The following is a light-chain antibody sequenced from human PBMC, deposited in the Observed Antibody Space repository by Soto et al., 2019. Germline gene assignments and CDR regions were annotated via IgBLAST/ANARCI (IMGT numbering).Light chain of an antibody. V-gene: IGKV1-39*01. CDR2: DAS. J-gene: IGKJ1*01. CDR3: QQSYSAPWP. CDR1: QSISTY. Sequence: DIQMTQSPSSLAASVGARVTITCRASQSISTYLNWYQQKPGKAPKVLIFDASRLQSGAASRFSGSGSGTDFTLTISSLQPEDSATYYCQQSYSAPWPFGQGTKVQVK.